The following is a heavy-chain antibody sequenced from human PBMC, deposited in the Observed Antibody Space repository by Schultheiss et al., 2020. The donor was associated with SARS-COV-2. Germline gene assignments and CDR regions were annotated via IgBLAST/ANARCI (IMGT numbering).Heavy chain of an antibody. CDR1: GASISSNNW. CDR3: TKWNDGDYFDY. CDR2: IHHSGRT. D-gene: IGHD1-1*01. V-gene: IGHV4-4*02. Sequence: SETLSLTCAVSGASISSNNWWSWVRQPPGKGLEWIGEIHHSGRTNYNPSLKSRVTISLDTSKNQLSLNLRSVTAADTAVYYCTKWNDGDYFDYWGQGTLVTVSS. J-gene: IGHJ4*02.